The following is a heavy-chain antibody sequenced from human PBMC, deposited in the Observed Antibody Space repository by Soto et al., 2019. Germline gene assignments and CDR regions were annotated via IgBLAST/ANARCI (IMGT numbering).Heavy chain of an antibody. CDR3: ARLGAYRIDY. CDR2: IYYSGGT. CDR1: GGSISSSSYY. D-gene: IGHD2-21*01. J-gene: IGHJ4*02. Sequence: SETLSLTCTVSGGSISSSSYYWGWIRQPPGKGLEWIGSIYYSGGTYYNPSLKSRVTISVDTSKNQFSLKLSSVTAADTAVYYCARLGAYRIDYWGQGTLVTVSS. V-gene: IGHV4-39*01.